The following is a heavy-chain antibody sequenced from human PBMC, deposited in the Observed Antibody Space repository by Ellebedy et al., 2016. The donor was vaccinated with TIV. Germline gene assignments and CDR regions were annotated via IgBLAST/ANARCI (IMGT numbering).Heavy chain of an antibody. V-gene: IGHV3-7*02. J-gene: IGHJ4*02. D-gene: IGHD5-12*01. CDR3: VRAPRGQYYFDY. Sequence: GESLKISXAASGFSFSSYWMSWVRQAPGKGLEWVANMKEDGGEINYVDSVKGRFTISRDNSKSTVYLEMNSLRAEDTAVYYCVRAPRGQYYFDYWGQGTLVTVSS. CDR2: MKEDGGEI. CDR1: GFSFSSYW.